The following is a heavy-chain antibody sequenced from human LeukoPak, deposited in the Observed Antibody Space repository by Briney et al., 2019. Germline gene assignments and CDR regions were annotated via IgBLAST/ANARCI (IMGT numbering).Heavy chain of an antibody. Sequence: GGSLRLSCAASGFTFSDYYMSWIRQAPGKGLEWVSYISSSGSTIYYADSVKGRFTISRDNAKNSLYLQMNSLRAEDTAVYYCARRWSPHYYYMDVWGKGTTVTVSS. D-gene: IGHD4-23*01. CDR2: ISSSGSTI. CDR3: ARRWSPHYYYMDV. V-gene: IGHV3-11*01. CDR1: GFTFSDYY. J-gene: IGHJ6*03.